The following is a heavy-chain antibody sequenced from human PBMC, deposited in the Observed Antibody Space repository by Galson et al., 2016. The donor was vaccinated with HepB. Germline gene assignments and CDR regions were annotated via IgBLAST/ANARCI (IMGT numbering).Heavy chain of an antibody. D-gene: IGHD6-19*01. J-gene: IGHJ4*02. V-gene: IGHV3-30*09. Sequence: SLRLSCAASGFTFSSYAMHWVRQAPGKGLDWVAVISYDGANKYYADAVKGRFAISRDNSNNTLYLQMNSLRPEDTAMYYCARPHKLKTRLAVAGGDFWGQGILVTVSS. CDR2: ISYDGANK. CDR1: GFTFSSYA. CDR3: ARPHKLKTRLAVAGGDF.